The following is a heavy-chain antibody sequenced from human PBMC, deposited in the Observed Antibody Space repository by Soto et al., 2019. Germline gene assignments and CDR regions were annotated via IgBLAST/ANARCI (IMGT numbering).Heavy chain of an antibody. CDR1: GFTVSSNY. CDR2: IYSGGST. J-gene: IGHJ3*02. D-gene: IGHD6-13*01. V-gene: IGHV3-66*04. Sequence: GGSLRLSCAASGFTVSSNYMSWVRQAPGKGLEWVSVIYSGGSTYYAVSVKCRFNIYRHNSKNTLYLQMNSLGAEDAAVYYCASQQLGDAFDIWGQGTMVTVSS. CDR3: ASQQLGDAFDI.